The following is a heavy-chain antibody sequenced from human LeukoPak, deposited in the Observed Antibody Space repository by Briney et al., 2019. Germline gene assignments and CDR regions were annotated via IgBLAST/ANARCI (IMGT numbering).Heavy chain of an antibody. V-gene: IGHV4-39*07. D-gene: IGHD3-3*01. Sequence: KPSETLSLTCTVSGGSISSSSYYWGWIRQPPGKGLEWIGSIYHSGSTYYNPSLKSRFTISVDTSKNQFSLKLSSVTAADTAVYYCARRGYYDFWSGFDYWGQGTLVTVSS. CDR2: IYHSGST. CDR1: GGSISSSSYY. CDR3: ARRGYYDFWSGFDY. J-gene: IGHJ4*02.